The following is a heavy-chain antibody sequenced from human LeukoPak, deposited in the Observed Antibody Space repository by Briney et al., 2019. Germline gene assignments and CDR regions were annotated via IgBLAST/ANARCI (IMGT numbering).Heavy chain of an antibody. V-gene: IGHV4-38-2*01. CDR3: ASLYGTLVYY. D-gene: IGHD2-8*01. CDR2: IYHSGST. Sequence: SETLSLTCAVSGYSISSGYYWGWIRQPPGKGLEWIGNIYHSGSTYYNPSLKSRVTISVDTSKNQFSLKLSSVTAADTAVYYCASLYGTLVYYWGQGTLVTVSS. J-gene: IGHJ4*02. CDR1: GYSISSGYY.